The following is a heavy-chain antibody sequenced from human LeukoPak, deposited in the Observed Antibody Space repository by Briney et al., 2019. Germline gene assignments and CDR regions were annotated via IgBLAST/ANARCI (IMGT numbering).Heavy chain of an antibody. CDR1: GYTFTSYG. V-gene: IGHV1-18*01. D-gene: IGHD4-17*01. J-gene: IGHJ6*02. CDR3: ARVDYGTYYYYYYGMDV. Sequence: VASVKVSCKASGYTFTSYGISWVRQAPGQGLEWMGWISAYNGNTNYAQKHQGRVTMTTDTSTSTAYMELRSLRSDDTAVYYCARVDYGTYYYYYYGMDVWGQGTTVTVSS. CDR2: ISAYNGNT.